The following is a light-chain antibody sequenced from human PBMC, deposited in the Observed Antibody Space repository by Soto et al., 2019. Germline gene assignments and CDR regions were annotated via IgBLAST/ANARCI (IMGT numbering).Light chain of an antibody. V-gene: IGKV3-20*01. CDR3: QQYGSSPIT. CDR1: QSVSANY. CDR2: GVS. Sequence: DIVLTQSPGTLSLSPGERATLSCRASQSVSANYLGWYQQKPGQAPRLLIYGVSSRATGIPDRFSGSGSGTDFTLTINRLEPEDFAVYYCQQYGSSPITFGQGTRLEIK. J-gene: IGKJ5*01.